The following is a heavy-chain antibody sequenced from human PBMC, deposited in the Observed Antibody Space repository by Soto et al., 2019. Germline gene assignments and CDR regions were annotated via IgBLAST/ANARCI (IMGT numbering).Heavy chain of an antibody. J-gene: IGHJ5*02. CDR1: EFTLTTSA. D-gene: IGHD3-22*01. CDR2: IVVGSGNT. CDR3: AADPYYYDSSGYSNWFDP. Sequence: GASVKVSCKASEFTLTTSAMPWVRQARGQRLEWIGWIVVGSGNTNYAQKLKERVTITRDMSTTTAYMELSSLRSEDTAVYYCAADPYYYDSSGYSNWFDPWGQGTLVTVSS. V-gene: IGHV1-58*02.